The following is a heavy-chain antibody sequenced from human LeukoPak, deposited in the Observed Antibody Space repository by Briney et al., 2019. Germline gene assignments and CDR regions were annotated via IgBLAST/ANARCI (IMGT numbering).Heavy chain of an antibody. CDR3: ARQYSSGWIRINWFDP. J-gene: IGHJ5*02. CDR1: GGSFSGYY. D-gene: IGHD6-19*01. V-gene: IGHV4-34*01. CDR2: INHSGST. Sequence: SETLSLTCTVYGGSFSGYYWSWIRQPPGKGLEWIGEINHSGSTNYNPSLKSRVTISVDTSKNQFSLKLSSVTAADTAVYYCARQYSSGWIRINWFDPWGQGTLVTVSS.